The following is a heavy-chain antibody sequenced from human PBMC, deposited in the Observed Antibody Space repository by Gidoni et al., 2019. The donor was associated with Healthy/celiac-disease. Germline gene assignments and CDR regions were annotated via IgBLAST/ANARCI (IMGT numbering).Heavy chain of an antibody. J-gene: IGHJ3*02. CDR3: ARSGAGSGSYYNPAAFDI. V-gene: IGHV1-69*02. CDR1: GGTFSSYT. D-gene: IGHD3-10*01. Sequence: QVQLVQSGAEVKKPGSSVKVSCKASGGTFSSYTISWVRQAPGHGLEWMGRIIPILGIANYAQKFQGRVTITADKSTSTAYMELSSLRSEDTAVYYCARSGAGSGSYYNPAAFDIWGQGTMVTVSS. CDR2: IIPILGIA.